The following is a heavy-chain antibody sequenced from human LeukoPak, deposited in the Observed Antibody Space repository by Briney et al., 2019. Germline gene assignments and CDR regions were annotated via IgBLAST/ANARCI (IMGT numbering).Heavy chain of an antibody. Sequence: PGGSLRLSCAASGFTFSSYEMNWVRQAPGKGLEWVSYISSSGSTIYYADSVKGRFTISRDNAKNSLYLQMNSLGAEDTAVYYCARVPGYSNFYFDYWGQGTLVTVSS. J-gene: IGHJ4*02. V-gene: IGHV3-48*03. CDR3: ARVPGYSNFYFDY. CDR1: GFTFSSYE. D-gene: IGHD4-11*01. CDR2: ISSSGSTI.